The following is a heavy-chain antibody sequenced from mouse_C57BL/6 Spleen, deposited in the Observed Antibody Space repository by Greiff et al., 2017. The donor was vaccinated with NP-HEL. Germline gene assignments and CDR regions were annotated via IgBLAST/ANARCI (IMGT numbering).Heavy chain of an antibody. Sequence: EVKLQESGPELVKPGASVKIPCKASGYTFTDYNMDWVKQSHGKSLEWIGDINPNNGGTIYNQKFKGKATLTVDKSSSTAYMELRSLTSEYTAVYYCARPDGYLYAMDYWGQGTSVTVSS. J-gene: IGHJ4*01. D-gene: IGHD2-3*01. CDR1: GYTFTDYN. CDR3: ARPDGYLYAMDY. V-gene: IGHV1-18*01. CDR2: INPNNGGT.